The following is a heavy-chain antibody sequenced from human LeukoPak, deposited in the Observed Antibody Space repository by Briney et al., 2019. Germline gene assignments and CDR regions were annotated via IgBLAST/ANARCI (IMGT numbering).Heavy chain of an antibody. D-gene: IGHD2-15*01. CDR2: ISSSGSAI. V-gene: IGHV3-48*01. J-gene: IGHJ4*02. CDR3: VRVKGSYFDY. Sequence: GGSLRLSCAASGFPVISYSIDWVRQAPGKGLEWVSYISSSGSAIYYVDSVKGRFTVSRDNAKNSLFLQMNSPRAEDTAVYYCVRVKGSYFDYWGQGALVTVSS. CDR1: GFPVISYS.